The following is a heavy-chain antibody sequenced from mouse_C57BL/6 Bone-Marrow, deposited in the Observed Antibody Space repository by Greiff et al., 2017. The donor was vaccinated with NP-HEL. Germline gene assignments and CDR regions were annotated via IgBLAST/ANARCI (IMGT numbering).Heavy chain of an antibody. CDR3: TRGPYYDSSWFAY. D-gene: IGHD2-4*01. CDR2: IDPETGGT. V-gene: IGHV1-15*01. CDR1: GYTFTDYE. J-gene: IGHJ3*01. Sequence: VQLVESGAELVRPGASVTLSCKASGYTFTDYEMHWVKQTPVHGLEWIGAIDPETGGTAYNQKFKGKAILTADKSSSTAYMELRSLTSEDSAVYYCTRGPYYDSSWFAYWGQGTLVTVSA.